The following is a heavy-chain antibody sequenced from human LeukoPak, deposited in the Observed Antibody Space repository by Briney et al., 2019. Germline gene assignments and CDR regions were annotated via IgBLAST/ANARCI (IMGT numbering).Heavy chain of an antibody. J-gene: IGHJ4*02. Sequence: KPSGTPSPTFAGSGASVTDSYWGWFREPPREGLEMIGYTFNSGRNTHYNPSLNSRVSISVDTSKNYVSLKLSFVTAADTAMYYCASPRSTWNDGGFDFWGQGTLVTVSS. D-gene: IGHD1-1*01. CDR1: GASVTDSY. CDR3: ASPRSTWNDGGFDF. CDR2: TFNSGRNT. V-gene: IGHV4-4*08.